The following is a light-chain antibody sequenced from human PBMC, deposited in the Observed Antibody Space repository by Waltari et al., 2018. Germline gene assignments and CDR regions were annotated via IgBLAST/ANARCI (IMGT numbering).Light chain of an antibody. Sequence: EVVMTQSPTTLSVSPGERATLSCRASQCVGTNLAWYQQKPGQAPRLLIHGASTRATGIPARFSGSGSGTEFTLTISSLQSEDFAVYYCQQYYNWPPLTFGGGTTVEIK. CDR2: GAS. CDR1: QCVGTN. J-gene: IGKJ4*01. V-gene: IGKV3-15*01. CDR3: QQYYNWPPLT.